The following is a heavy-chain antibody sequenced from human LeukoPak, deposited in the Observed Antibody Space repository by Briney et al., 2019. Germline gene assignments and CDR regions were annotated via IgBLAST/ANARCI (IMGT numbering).Heavy chain of an antibody. V-gene: IGHV4-61*01. CDR2: ISYSGST. J-gene: IGHJ4*02. CDR3: AREYGGNSGLYYFDY. Sequence: SETLSLTCTVSGDSVSSGSYYWSWIRQPPGKGLEWIGYISYSGSTNYNPSLKSRVTISEDTSKNQFSLKLSSVTAADTAVYYCAREYGGNSGLYYFDYWGQGTLVTVSS. CDR1: GDSVSSGSYY. D-gene: IGHD4-23*01.